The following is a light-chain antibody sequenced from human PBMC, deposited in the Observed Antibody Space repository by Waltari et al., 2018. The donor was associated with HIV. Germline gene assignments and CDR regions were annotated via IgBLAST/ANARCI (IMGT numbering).Light chain of an antibody. CDR2: RNS. CDR3: AACDDSLNVYV. Sequence: QSVLTQPPSASGTPGHRVTISCSGSSSNIGSYTVNWYQHLPATAPKLLIFRNSQRPSGVPGGFFASKSGTSASLASSGLQPEDEADYCCAACDDSLNVYVFGTGTRVTVL. J-gene: IGLJ1*01. CDR1: SSNIGSYT. V-gene: IGLV1-44*01.